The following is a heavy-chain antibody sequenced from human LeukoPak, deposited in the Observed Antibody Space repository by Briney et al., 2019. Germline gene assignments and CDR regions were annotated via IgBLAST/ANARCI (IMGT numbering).Heavy chain of an antibody. Sequence: TSETLSLTCTVSGGSISSYYWSWIRQPPGKGLEWIGYIYYSGSTNYNPSLKSRVTISVDTSKNQFSLKLSSVTAADTAVYYCARRESSGFSYWFGPWGQGTLVTVSS. J-gene: IGHJ5*02. V-gene: IGHV4-59*08. CDR3: ARRESSGFSYWFGP. CDR2: IYYSGST. D-gene: IGHD3-10*01. CDR1: GGSISSYY.